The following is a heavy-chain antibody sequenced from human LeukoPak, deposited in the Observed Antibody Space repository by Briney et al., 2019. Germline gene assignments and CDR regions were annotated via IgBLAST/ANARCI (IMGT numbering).Heavy chain of an antibody. V-gene: IGHV4-39*02. CDR2: TYYSGSA. CDR1: AGSISSSSYY. J-gene: IGHJ6*02. CDR3: ARDVFWSGYYYGMAV. D-gene: IGHD3-3*01. Sequence: PSETLSLTCTVSAGSISSSSYYWIWIRQPPGKGLEWIGSTYYSGSAYYNPSLKSRVSISVDTSKKQVSLKVSSVTAADTAVYSWARDVFWSGYYYGMAVGGQGTTVPVS.